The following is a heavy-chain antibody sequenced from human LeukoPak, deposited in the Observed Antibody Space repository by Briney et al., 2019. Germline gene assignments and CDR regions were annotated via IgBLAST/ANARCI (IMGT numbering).Heavy chain of an antibody. V-gene: IGHV3-53*01. J-gene: IGHJ3*02. CDR2: IYSGGST. D-gene: IGHD2-15*01. CDR3: ARDGVTYCSGGSCTWPPGAFDI. CDR1: GFTVSSNY. Sequence: GGSLRLSCAASGFTVSSNYMSWVRQAPGKGLEWVSVIYSGGSTYYADSVKGRFTISRDNSKNTLYLQMNSLRAEDTAVYYCARDGVTYCSGGSCTWPPGAFDIWGQGTMVTVSS.